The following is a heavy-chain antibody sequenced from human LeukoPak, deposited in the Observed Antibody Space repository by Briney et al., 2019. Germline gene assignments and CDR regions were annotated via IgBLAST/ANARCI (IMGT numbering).Heavy chain of an antibody. V-gene: IGHV1-69*04. J-gene: IGHJ4*02. CDR1: GGTFSSYA. CDR2: IIPILGIA. CDR3: ARDADTGYSSGWSDY. D-gene: IGHD6-19*01. Sequence: ASVKVSCKASGGTFSSYAISWVRQAPGQGLEWMGRIIPILGIANYAQKFQGRVTITADKSTSTAYMELSSLRSEDTAVYYCARDADTGYSSGWSDYWGQGTLVTVSS.